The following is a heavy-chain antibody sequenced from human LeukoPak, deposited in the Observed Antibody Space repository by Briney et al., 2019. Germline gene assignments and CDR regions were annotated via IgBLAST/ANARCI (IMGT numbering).Heavy chain of an antibody. J-gene: IGHJ6*02. V-gene: IGHV4-39*07. CDR3: ARGQSTQWPLSYYYYYGMDV. CDR2: IYYSGST. Sequence: PSETLSLTCTVSGGSISSSSYYWGWIRQPPGKGLEWVGSIYYSGSTYYNPSLKSRVTISVDTSKNQFSLKLSSVTAADTAVYYCARGQSTQWPLSYYYYYGMDVWGQGTTVTVSS. CDR1: GGSISSSSYY. D-gene: IGHD6-19*01.